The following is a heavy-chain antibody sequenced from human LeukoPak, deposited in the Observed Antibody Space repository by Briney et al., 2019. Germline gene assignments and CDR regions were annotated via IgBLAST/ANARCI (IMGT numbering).Heavy chain of an antibody. Sequence: PSQTLSLTCTVSGGSISSGDYYWSWIRQPPGKGLEWIGYIYYSGGTYYNPSLKSRITISVDTSKNQFSLKLSSVTAADTAVYYCARGSEYDSSGYLGPWGQGTLVTVSS. D-gene: IGHD3-22*01. CDR3: ARGSEYDSSGYLGP. CDR2: IYYSGGT. V-gene: IGHV4-30-4*01. CDR1: GGSISSGDYY. J-gene: IGHJ5*02.